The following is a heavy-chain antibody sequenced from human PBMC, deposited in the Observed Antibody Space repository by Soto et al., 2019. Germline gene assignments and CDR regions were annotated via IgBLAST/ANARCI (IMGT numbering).Heavy chain of an antibody. V-gene: IGHV3-23*01. J-gene: IGHJ4*02. CDR3: AKDRTIASRTFDS. CDR2: ISGSVGST. D-gene: IGHD6-6*01. Sequence: GWSLRLSCTASGFTFIDHGMHWVRQAPGKGLEWVASISGSVGSTFYADSVKGRFTISRDNYLNTLDLQMNSLRAEDTAVYYCAKDRTIASRTFDSWGQGALVTVSS. CDR1: GFTFIDHG.